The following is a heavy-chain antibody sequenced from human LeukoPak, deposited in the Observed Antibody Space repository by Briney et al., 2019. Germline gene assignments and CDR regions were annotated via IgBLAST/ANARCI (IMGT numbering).Heavy chain of an antibody. Sequence: SETLSLTCTVSGGSISSSSYYWGWIRQPPGKGLEWIGSIYYSGSTYYNPSLKSRVTISVDTSKNQFSLKLSSVTAADTAVYYCARDSGVTATLDYWGQGTLVTVSS. CDR1: GGSISSSSYY. D-gene: IGHD6-25*01. CDR2: IYYSGST. V-gene: IGHV4-39*07. CDR3: ARDSGVTATLDY. J-gene: IGHJ4*02.